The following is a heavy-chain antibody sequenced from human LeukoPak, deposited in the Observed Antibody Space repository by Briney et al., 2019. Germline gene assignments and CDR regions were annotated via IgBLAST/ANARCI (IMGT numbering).Heavy chain of an antibody. Sequence: GESLRLSCAASGFTFSSYWMSWVRQAPGKGLEWVSSISSSSSYIYYADSVKSRFTISRDNAKNSLYLQMNSLRAEDTAVYYCARVPDDFWSGYFVDYWGQGTLVTVSS. V-gene: IGHV3-21*01. CDR3: ARVPDDFWSGYFVDY. J-gene: IGHJ4*02. CDR2: ISSSSSYI. D-gene: IGHD3-3*01. CDR1: GFTFSSYW.